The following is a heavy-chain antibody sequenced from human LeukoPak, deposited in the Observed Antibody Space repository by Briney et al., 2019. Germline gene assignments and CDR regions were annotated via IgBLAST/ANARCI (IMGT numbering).Heavy chain of an antibody. D-gene: IGHD3-22*01. CDR2: ITTSGGGT. J-gene: IGHJ4*02. CDR1: RFTFSTYA. Sequence: GGCLRLAWAAARFTFSTYAMGWVRQAPGEGRGWVSAITTSGGGTYYGDSVKGRFTISRDNSKNTLYLQMDSLRAEDTAVYYCAKNYFDRSGYVYWGQGTLVTVSS. CDR3: AKNYFDRSGYVY. V-gene: IGHV3-23*01.